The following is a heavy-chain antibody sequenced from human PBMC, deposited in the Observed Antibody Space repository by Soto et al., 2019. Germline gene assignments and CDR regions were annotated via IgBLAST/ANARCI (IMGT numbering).Heavy chain of an antibody. J-gene: IGHJ5*02. V-gene: IGHV4-4*07. CDR2: IYTSGST. Sequence: SETLSLTCTVSGGSISSYYWSWIRQPAGKGLEWIGRIYTSGSTNYNPSLKSRVTMSVDTSKNQFSLKLSSVTAADTAVYYCARDSRSGWINWFDPWGQGTLVTVSS. CDR1: GGSISSYY. CDR3: ARDSRSGWINWFDP. D-gene: IGHD6-19*01.